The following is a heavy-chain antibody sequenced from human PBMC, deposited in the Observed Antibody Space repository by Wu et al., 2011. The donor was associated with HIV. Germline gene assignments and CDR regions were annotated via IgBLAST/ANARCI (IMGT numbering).Heavy chain of an antibody. J-gene: IGHJ6*03. D-gene: IGHD6-6*01. CDR1: DYIFEHYG. V-gene: IGHV1-69*06. Sequence: QVQLVQSGNEQREPGASVRISCKAFDYIFEHYGISWVRQAPGQGLEWVGGIIPMFGTANYAPKFQGRVTITADKDMSTAYMELSRLRSADTAVYYCARDPYTTSFYYYYYMDVWGKGTTVTVSS. CDR3: ARDPYTTSFYYYYYMDV. CDR2: IIPMFGTA.